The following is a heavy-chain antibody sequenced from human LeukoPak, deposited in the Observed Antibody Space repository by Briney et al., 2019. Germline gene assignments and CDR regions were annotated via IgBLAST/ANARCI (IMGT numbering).Heavy chain of an antibody. CDR3: AKDRITMVRGVIIIGSY. J-gene: IGHJ4*02. V-gene: IGHV3-23*01. D-gene: IGHD3-10*01. CDR2: ISGSGGST. CDR1: GFTFSSYG. Sequence: GGSLRLSCAASGFTFSSYGMSWVRQAPGKGLEWVSAISGSGGSTYYADSVKGRFTISRDNSKNTLYLQMNSLRAEDTAVYYCAKDRITMVRGVIIIGSYWGQGTLVTVSS.